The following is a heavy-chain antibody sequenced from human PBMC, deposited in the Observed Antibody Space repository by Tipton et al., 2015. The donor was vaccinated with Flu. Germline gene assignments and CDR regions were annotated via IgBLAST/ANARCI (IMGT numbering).Heavy chain of an antibody. CDR1: GGSFGNYA. V-gene: IGHV1-69*06. Sequence: QSGPEVKEPGTPVQVSCTTSGGSFGNYAINWVRQAPGQGLEWMGGILPFIGTANYAQKFEGRVTISADRSTRTVYMEFSSLRSADTAVYFCATRTPTYGDAFTFWGQGTVVSVS. CDR3: ATRTPTYGDAFTF. D-gene: IGHD1-14*01. CDR2: ILPFIGTA. J-gene: IGHJ3*01.